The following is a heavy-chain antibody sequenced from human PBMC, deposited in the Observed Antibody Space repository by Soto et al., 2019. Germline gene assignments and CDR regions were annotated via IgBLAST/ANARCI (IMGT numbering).Heavy chain of an antibody. Sequence: QLRLQESGPGLVKPSETLSISCSVSGDSLSSSRYYWGWVRQPPGKGLEWIGSIYYSGSTHYKPSPKSRVTISADTSKKQFSLKLNSVTAADTAVYYCVGIEGYDFDYWGQGTLVTVSS. J-gene: IGHJ4*02. D-gene: IGHD5-12*01. CDR3: VGIEGYDFDY. CDR2: IYYSGST. V-gene: IGHV4-39*01. CDR1: GDSLSSSRYY.